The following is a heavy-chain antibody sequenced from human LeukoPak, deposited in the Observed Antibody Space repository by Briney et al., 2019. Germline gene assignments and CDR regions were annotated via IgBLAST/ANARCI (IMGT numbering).Heavy chain of an antibody. D-gene: IGHD3-16*01. CDR3: ARALGHYYYYYGMDV. CDR1: GHTFTGYY. Sequence: PAASVKVSCKASGHTFTGYYMHWVRQAPGQGLEWMGWINPNSGGTNYAQKFQGWVTMTRDTSISTAYMELSRLRSDDTAVYYCARALGHYYYYYGMDVWGQGTTVTVSS. J-gene: IGHJ6*02. V-gene: IGHV1-2*04. CDR2: INPNSGGT.